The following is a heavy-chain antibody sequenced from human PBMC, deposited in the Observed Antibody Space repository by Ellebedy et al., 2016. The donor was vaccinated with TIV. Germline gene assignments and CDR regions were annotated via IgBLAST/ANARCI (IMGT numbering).Heavy chain of an antibody. CDR1: GGSFSGFY. V-gene: IGHV4-34*01. CDR2: INHSGST. Sequence: GSLRLSCAVYGGSFSGFYWSWIRQPPGKGLEWIGEINHSGSTNYNPSLKSRVTISVDTSKNQFSLKLSSVTAADTAVYYCARSPWFDPWGQGTLVTVSS. CDR3: ARSPWFDP. J-gene: IGHJ5*02.